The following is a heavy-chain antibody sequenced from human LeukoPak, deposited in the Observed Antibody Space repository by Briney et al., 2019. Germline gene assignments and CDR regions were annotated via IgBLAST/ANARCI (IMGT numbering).Heavy chain of an antibody. J-gene: IGHJ4*02. Sequence: ASVKVSCKASGYTFTGYYMHWVRQAPGQGLEWMGWINPNSGGTNYAQKFQGRVTMTRDTSISTAYMELSRLRSDDTAVYYCARDLICSIAAAGLQGNYDYWGQGTLVTVSS. CDR1: GYTFTGYY. V-gene: IGHV1-2*02. CDR2: INPNSGGT. CDR3: ARDLICSIAAAGLQGNYDY. D-gene: IGHD6-13*01.